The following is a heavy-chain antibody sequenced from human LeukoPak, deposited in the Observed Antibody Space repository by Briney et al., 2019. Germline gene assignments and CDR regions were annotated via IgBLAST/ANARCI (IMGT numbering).Heavy chain of an antibody. J-gene: IGHJ5*02. V-gene: IGHV1-8*01. CDR1: GYTFITYD. Sequence: ASVRVSCKASGYTFITYDINWVRQAPGQGLEWMGWMSPSNGDTGVSQKFRGRVSLTRNTSISTAYLDLTGLGSEDTAVHYCSRGRAAVIDTWGQGTLLAVSS. CDR3: SRGRAAVIDT. CDR2: MSPSNGDT. D-gene: IGHD6-13*01.